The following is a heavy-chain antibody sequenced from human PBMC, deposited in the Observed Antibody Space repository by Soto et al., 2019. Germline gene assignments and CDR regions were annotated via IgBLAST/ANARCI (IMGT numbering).Heavy chain of an antibody. D-gene: IGHD5-18*01. V-gene: IGHV4-39*01. CDR3: AGRGYSYGPPPSYGMDV. CDR2: IYYSGST. J-gene: IGHJ6*02. CDR1: GGSISSSSYY. Sequence: PSETLSLTCTVSGGSISSSSYYWGWIRQPPGKGLEWIGSIYYSGSTYYNPSLKSRVTISVDTSKNQFSLKLSSVTAADTAVYYCAGRGYSYGPPPSYGMDVWGQGTTVTVSS.